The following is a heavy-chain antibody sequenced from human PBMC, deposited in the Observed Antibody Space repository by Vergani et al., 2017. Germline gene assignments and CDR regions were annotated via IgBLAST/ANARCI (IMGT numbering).Heavy chain of an antibody. CDR3: AKDRYDILTGYIDY. Sequence: VQLVESGGGLVQPGGSLRLSCAASGFTFSSYGMHWVRQAPGKGLEWVAVISYDGSNKYYADSVKGRFTISRDNSKNTLYLQMNSLRAEDTAVYYCAKDRYDILTGYIDYWGQGTLVTVSS. CDR2: ISYDGSNK. V-gene: IGHV3-30*18. CDR1: GFTFSSYG. J-gene: IGHJ4*02. D-gene: IGHD3-9*01.